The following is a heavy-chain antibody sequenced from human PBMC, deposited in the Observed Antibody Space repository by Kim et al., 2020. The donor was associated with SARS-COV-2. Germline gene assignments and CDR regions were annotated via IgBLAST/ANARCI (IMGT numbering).Heavy chain of an antibody. CDR2: IYYSGST. D-gene: IGHD5-12*01. CDR1: GGSVSSGSCY. CDR3: ARERGDGYNYYFDY. J-gene: IGHJ4*02. Sequence: SETLSLTCTVYGGSVSSGSCYWIWLRQPPGKGLEWIVYIYYSGSTSYNPSRKSRVTISVDTSKNQFSLKLGSVTAADTAVYYCARERGDGYNYYFDYWGQGAPVIVSS. V-gene: IGHV4-61*01.